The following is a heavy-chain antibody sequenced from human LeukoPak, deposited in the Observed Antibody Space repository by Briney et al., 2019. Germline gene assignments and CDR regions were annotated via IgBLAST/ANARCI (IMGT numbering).Heavy chain of an antibody. D-gene: IGHD1-26*01. CDR2: ISSSGSTI. CDR1: GFTFSDYY. J-gene: IGHJ4*02. V-gene: IGHV3-11*04. Sequence: GGSLRLSCAASGFTFSDYYMSWIRQAPGKGLERVSYISSSGSTIYYADSVKGRFTISRDNAKKSLYLQMNSLRAEDTAVYYCARSGSYGDYFDYWGQGTLVTVSS. CDR3: ARSGSYGDYFDY.